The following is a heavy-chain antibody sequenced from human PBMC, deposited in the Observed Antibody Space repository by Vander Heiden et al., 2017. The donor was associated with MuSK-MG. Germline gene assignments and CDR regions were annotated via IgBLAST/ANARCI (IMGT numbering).Heavy chain of an antibody. Sequence: EVQLVESGGGLVKPGGYLRLSCSASGSTFSSYAMHWVRQAPGKGLEYVSAISSNGGSTYYADSVKGRFTISRDNSKNTLYLQMSSLRAEDTAVYYCVKSDGYCSGGSCYSATFDYWGQGTLVTVSS. CDR2: ISSNGGST. J-gene: IGHJ4*02. CDR3: VKSDGYCSGGSCYSATFDY. V-gene: IGHV3-64D*06. CDR1: GSTFSSYA. D-gene: IGHD2-15*01.